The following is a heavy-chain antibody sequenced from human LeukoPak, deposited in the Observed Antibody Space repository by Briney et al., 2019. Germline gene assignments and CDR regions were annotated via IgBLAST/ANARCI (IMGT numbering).Heavy chain of an antibody. CDR2: IYHSGST. V-gene: IGHV4-38-2*01. J-gene: IGHJ5*02. D-gene: IGHD6-13*01. CDR1: GYSISSGYY. CDR3: ARAAAAGNLHWFDP. Sequence: SETLSLTCAVSGYSISSGYYWGWIRQPPEKGLEWIGSIYHSGSTYYNPSLKSRVTISVDTSKNQFSLNLIFVTAADTAVYFCARAAAAGNLHWFDPWGQGTLVTVSS.